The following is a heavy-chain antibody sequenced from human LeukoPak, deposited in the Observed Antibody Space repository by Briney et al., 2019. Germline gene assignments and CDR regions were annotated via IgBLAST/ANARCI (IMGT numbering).Heavy chain of an antibody. D-gene: IGHD6-13*01. CDR2: ISGSGGST. Sequence: GGSLRLSCTASGFTFSSYAMSWVRQAPGKGLEWVSAISGSGGSTYYADSVKGRFTISRDNSKNTLYLQMNSLGAEDTAVYYCAKYDSSSWYYFDYWGQGTLVTVSS. CDR3: AKYDSSSWYYFDY. J-gene: IGHJ4*02. CDR1: GFTFSSYA. V-gene: IGHV3-23*01.